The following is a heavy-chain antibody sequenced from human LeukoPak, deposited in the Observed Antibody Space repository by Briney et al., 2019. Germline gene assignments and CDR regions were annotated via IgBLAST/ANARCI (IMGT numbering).Heavy chain of an antibody. D-gene: IGHD2-2*01. CDR1: GFIFSSYW. CDR2: ISSSGSTI. J-gene: IGHJ4*02. CDR3: AKDLTGEPAARTFDY. Sequence: GGSLRLSCAASGFIFSSYWMSWVRQAPGKGLEWVSYISSSGSTIYYADSVKGRFTISRDNSKNTLYLQMNSLRAEDTAVYYCAKDLTGEPAARTFDYWGQGTLVTVSS. V-gene: IGHV3-48*01.